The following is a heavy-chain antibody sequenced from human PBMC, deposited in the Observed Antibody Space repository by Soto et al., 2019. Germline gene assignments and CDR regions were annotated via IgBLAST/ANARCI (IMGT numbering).Heavy chain of an antibody. CDR1: GFTFSNAW. CDR2: IKSKTDVGTT. V-gene: IGHV3-15*01. Sequence: EVQLVESGGGLVKPGGSLRLSCAASGFTFSNAWMNWVRQAPGKGLEWVGRIKSKTDVGTTEYAAPVKGRFTISRDDSKNTLYLQMNSLKPEDTAVYYCFAGPYGGQGSLVAVSS. J-gene: IGHJ4*02. CDR3: FAGPY.